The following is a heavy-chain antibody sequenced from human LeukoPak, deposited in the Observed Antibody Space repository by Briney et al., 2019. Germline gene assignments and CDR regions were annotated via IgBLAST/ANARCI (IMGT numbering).Heavy chain of an antibody. CDR2: ISGSGGST. V-gene: IGHV3-23*01. D-gene: IGHD4-17*01. Sequence: PGGSLRLSCAASGFTFSSYAMSWVRQAPGKGLEWVSAISGSGGSTYYADSVKGRFTISRDNSKNTLYLQMNSLRAEDKAVYYCAKASIAVTTPFDYWGQGTLVTVSS. CDR1: GFTFSSYA. CDR3: AKASIAVTTPFDY. J-gene: IGHJ4*02.